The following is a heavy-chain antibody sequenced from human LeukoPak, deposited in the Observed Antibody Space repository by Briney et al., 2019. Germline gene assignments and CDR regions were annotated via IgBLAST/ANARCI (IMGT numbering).Heavy chain of an antibody. CDR2: ISYDGSNK. J-gene: IGHJ4*02. D-gene: IGHD3-22*01. CDR1: GFTFSSYA. CDR3: AKDMDTMMIIFNPF. V-gene: IGHV3-30*04. Sequence: GGSLRLSCAASGFTFSSYAMHWVRQAPGKGLEWVAVISYDGSNKYYANSVKGRFTISRDNSKNTLYLQMDGLRVEDTAVYYCAKDMDTMMIIFNPFWGQGTLVTVSS.